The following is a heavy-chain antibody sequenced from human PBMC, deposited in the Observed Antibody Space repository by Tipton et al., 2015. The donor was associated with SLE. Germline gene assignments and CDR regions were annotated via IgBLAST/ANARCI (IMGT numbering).Heavy chain of an antibody. V-gene: IGHV4-61*01. CDR2: IYYSGST. CDR1: GGSVSSGSYY. CDR3: ARADFWSGYFDY. Sequence: TLSLTCTVSGGSVSSGSYYWSWIRQPPGKGLEWIGYIYYSGSTNYNPSLKSRVTISVDTSKNQFSLKLSSVTAADTAVYYCARADFWSGYFDYWGQGTLATVSS. D-gene: IGHD3-3*01. J-gene: IGHJ4*02.